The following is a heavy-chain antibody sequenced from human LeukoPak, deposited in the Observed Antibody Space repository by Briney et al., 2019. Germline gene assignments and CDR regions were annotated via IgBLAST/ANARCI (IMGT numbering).Heavy chain of an antibody. V-gene: IGHV4-34*01. D-gene: IGHD3-3*01. CDR1: GGSFSGYY. CDR3: AREQTYYDFWSGYYIYYFDY. Sequence: SETLSLTCAVYGGSFSGYYWSWIRQPPGKGLEWIGEINHSGSTNYNPSLKSRVTISVDTSKNQFSLKLSSVTAADTAVYYCAREQTYYDFWSGYYIYYFDYWGQGTLVTVSS. J-gene: IGHJ4*02. CDR2: INHSGST.